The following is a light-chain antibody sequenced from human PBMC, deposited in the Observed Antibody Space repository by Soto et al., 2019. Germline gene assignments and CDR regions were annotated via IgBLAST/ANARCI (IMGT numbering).Light chain of an antibody. V-gene: IGLV7-46*01. CDR2: DTS. J-gene: IGLJ2*01. CDR1: TRAVTSGHY. Sequence: QAVVTQEPSLTVSPGGTVTLTCGSSTRAVTSGHYPFWFQQRPGQAPRTLVSDTSNRHSWTPARFSGSLLGGKAALTLSGPQPEDEADYYCLLSYSGVVVFGGGTKVTVL. CDR3: LLSYSGVVV.